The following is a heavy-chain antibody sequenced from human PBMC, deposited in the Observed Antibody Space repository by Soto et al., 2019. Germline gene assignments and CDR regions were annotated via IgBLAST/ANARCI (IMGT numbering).Heavy chain of an antibody. Sequence: AAVKVSCKASGYTFTNYYIHWVRQAPAQGLEWMGIINPSGGSTSYAQKFQGRVTMARDTSTSTVYLELSSLRSEDTAVYYCARDLDGTATNYFDYWGQGTLVTVS. CDR3: ARDLDGTATNYFDY. CDR1: GYTFTNYY. CDR2: INPSGGST. J-gene: IGHJ4*02. V-gene: IGHV1-46*01.